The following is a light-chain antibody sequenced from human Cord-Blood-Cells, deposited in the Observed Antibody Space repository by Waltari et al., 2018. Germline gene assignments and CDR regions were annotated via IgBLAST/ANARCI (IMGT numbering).Light chain of an antibody. V-gene: IGLV2-14*03. CDR2: DVS. CDR3: SSYTSSSTLV. J-gene: IGLJ1*01. Sequence: QSALTQPASVSGSPGQSITISCTGTSSDGGGYNYVSWYQQHPGKAPKLMFYDVSNRPSGVSNRFSGSKSGNTASLTISGLQAEDEADYYCSSYTSSSTLVFGTGTKVTVL. CDR1: SSDGGGYNY.